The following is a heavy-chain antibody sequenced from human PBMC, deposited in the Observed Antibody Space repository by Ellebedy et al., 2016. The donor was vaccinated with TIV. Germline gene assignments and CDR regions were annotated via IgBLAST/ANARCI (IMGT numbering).Heavy chain of an antibody. V-gene: IGHV3-21*06. CDR2: ISTSSSYI. D-gene: IGHD3-10*01. CDR1: EFMFSNYA. CDR3: AKLGVVIRGDY. Sequence: GESLKISCAASEFMFSNYAMNWVRQAPGTGLEWVSSISTSSSYIYYADSVKGRFTISRDNSKNMLYLQMNNLITEDTALYYCAKLGVVIRGDYWGQGTLVTVSS. J-gene: IGHJ1*01.